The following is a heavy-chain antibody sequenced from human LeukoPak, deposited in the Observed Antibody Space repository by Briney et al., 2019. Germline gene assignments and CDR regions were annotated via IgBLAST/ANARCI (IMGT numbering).Heavy chain of an antibody. CDR3: ARASSGAKVY. CDR1: GFIFSSYE. Sequence: PGRSLRLSCAASGFIFSSYEMNWVRQAPGKGLGWVSYISSSGSTIYYADSVKGRFTISRDNAKNSLYLQMNSLRAEDTAVYYCARASSGAKVYWGQGTLVTLSS. J-gene: IGHJ4*02. D-gene: IGHD4-17*01. CDR2: ISSSGSTI. V-gene: IGHV3-48*03.